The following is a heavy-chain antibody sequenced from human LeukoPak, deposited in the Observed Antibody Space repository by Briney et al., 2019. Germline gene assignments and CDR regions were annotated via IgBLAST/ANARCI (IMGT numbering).Heavy chain of an antibody. CDR2: IKSKTDGGTT. D-gene: IGHD2-15*01. CDR3: TTDMTPSPPYYYSGMDV. CDR1: GFTFSNAW. V-gene: IGHV3-15*01. J-gene: IGHJ6*02. Sequence: GGSLRLSCAASGFTFSNAWMSWVRQAPGKGLEWVGRIKSKTDGGTTDYAAPVKGRFTISRDDSKNTLYLQMNSLKTEDTAVYYCTTDMTPSPPYYYSGMDVWGQGTTVTVSS.